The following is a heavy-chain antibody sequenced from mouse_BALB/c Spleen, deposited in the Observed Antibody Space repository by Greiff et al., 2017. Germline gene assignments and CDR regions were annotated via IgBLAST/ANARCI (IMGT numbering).Heavy chain of an antibody. V-gene: IGHV1-20*02. J-gene: IGHJ4*01. Sequence: VQLQQSGPELVKPGASVKISCKASGYSFTGYFMNWVMQSHGKSLEWIGRINPYNGDTFYNQKFKGKATLTVDKSSSTAHMELRSLASEDSAVYYCARGVYYYGSGYAMDYWGQGTSVTVSS. CDR2: INPYNGDT. D-gene: IGHD1-1*01. CDR3: ARGVYYYGSGYAMDY. CDR1: GYSFTGYF.